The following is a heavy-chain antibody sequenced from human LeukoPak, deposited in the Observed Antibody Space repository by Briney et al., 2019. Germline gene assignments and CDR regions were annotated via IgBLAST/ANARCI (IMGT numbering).Heavy chain of an antibody. CDR3: AKAPVTTCRGAYCYPFDY. CDR2: ISDSGNT. CDR1: VFTLSSYA. J-gene: IGHJ4*02. D-gene: IGHD2-21*01. Sequence: GGSLRLTCAASVFTLSSYAMSWVRQAPGKGLEWVSAISDSGNTYHADSVKGRFTISRDSSKNTLFLQMDRLRPEDAAVYYCAKAPVTTCRGAYCYPFDYWGQGTPVTVSS. V-gene: IGHV3-23*01.